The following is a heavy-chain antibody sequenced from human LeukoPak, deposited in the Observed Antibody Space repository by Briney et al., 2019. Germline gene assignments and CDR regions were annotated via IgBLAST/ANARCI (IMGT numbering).Heavy chain of an antibody. Sequence: PSGTLSLTCAVYGGSFSGYYWSWIRQPPGKGLEWIGEINHSGSTNYNPSLKSRVTISVDTSKNQFSLKLSSVTAADTAVYYCARGAPAVATIDYWGQGTLVTVSS. V-gene: IGHV4-34*01. CDR2: INHSGST. CDR3: ARGAPAVATIDY. J-gene: IGHJ4*02. D-gene: IGHD5-12*01. CDR1: GGSFSGYY.